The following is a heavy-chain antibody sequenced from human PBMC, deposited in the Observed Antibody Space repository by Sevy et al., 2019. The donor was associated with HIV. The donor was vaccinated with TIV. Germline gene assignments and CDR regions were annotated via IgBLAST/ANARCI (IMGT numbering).Heavy chain of an antibody. V-gene: IGHV3-23*01. D-gene: IGHD3-9*01. CDR3: AKGPGDLDWLLFDY. J-gene: IGHJ4*02. CDR2: VSGSGDTT. CDR1: GFSFSGYA. Sequence: GGSLRLSCAASGFSFSGYAMSWVRQAPGKGLEWVSSVSGSGDTTKYVVSVNDRFTLSRENSKNTLYLQMNSLRSEDMALYYCAKGPGDLDWLLFDYWGRGTLVTVSS.